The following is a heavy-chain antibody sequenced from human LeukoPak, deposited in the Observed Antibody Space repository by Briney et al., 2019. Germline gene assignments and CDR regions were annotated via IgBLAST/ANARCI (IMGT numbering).Heavy chain of an antibody. Sequence: GGSLRLSCAASGFTFSNYAMSWVRQAPGMGLEWVSAIGSSGDSTYYADSVKGRFTVSRDNSKNTLYLQMNSLRVEDTTVYYCAKGSSGWPYYFDSWGQGTLVSVSS. CDR2: IGSSGDST. CDR3: AKGSSGWPYYFDS. CDR1: GFTFSNYA. D-gene: IGHD6-6*01. V-gene: IGHV3-23*01. J-gene: IGHJ4*02.